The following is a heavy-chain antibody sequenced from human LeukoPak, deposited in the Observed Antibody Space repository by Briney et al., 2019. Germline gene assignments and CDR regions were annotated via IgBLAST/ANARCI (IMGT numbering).Heavy chain of an antibody. CDR3: ARDILDVGATHYFDY. Sequence: TPSETLSLTCTVSGGSISSGDYYWSWIRQPPGKGLEWIGYIYYSGSANYNPSLKSRVAMSLDASKNQFSLTVSSVTAADTAIYYCARDILDVGATHYFDYWGQGSLLTVSS. CDR2: IYYSGSA. V-gene: IGHV4-61*08. CDR1: GGSISSGDYY. J-gene: IGHJ4*02. D-gene: IGHD1-26*01.